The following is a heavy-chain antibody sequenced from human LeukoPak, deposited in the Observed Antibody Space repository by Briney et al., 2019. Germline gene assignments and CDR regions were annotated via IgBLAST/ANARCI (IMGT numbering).Heavy chain of an antibody. V-gene: IGHV3-30-3*01. CDR3: ARDFRAVAASWFDY. J-gene: IGHJ4*02. CDR1: GFTFSSYA. D-gene: IGHD6-19*01. CDR2: ISYDGSNK. Sequence: GGSLRLSCAAFGFTFSSYAMHWVRQAPDKGLEWVAVISYDGSNKYYADSVKGRFTISRDNSKNTLYLQMNSLRAEDTAVYYCARDFRAVAASWFDYWGQGTLVTVSS.